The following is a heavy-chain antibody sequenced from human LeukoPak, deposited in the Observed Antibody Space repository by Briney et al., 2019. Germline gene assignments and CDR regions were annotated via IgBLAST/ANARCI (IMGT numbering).Heavy chain of an antibody. CDR1: GGSFSGYY. CDR3: ARGVRDYMDV. J-gene: IGHJ6*03. Sequence: SETLSLTCAVYGGSFSGYYWSWIRQPPGKGLEWIGEINHSGSTNYNPSLKSRVTISVDTSKNQFSLKLSSVTAADTVVYYCARGVRDYMDVWGKGTTVTVSS. CDR2: INHSGST. V-gene: IGHV4-34*01.